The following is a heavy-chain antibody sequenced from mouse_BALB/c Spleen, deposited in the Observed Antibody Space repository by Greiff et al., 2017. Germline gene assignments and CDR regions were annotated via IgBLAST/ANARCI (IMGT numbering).Heavy chain of an antibody. D-gene: IGHD2-10*02. CDR1: GFNIKDYY. CDR2: IDPENGDT. V-gene: IGHV14-4*02. J-gene: IGHJ3*01. Sequence: EVQLQQSGAELVRSGASVKLSCTASGFNIKDYYMHWVKQRPEQGLEWIGWIDPENGDTEYAPKFQGKATMTADTSSNTAYLQLSSLTSEDTAVYYSLVWYPVAYWGQGTLVTVSA. CDR3: LVWYPVAY.